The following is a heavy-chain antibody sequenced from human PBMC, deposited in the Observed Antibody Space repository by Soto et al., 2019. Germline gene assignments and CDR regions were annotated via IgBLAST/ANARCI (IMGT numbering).Heavy chain of an antibody. V-gene: IGHV3-7*05. D-gene: IGHD6-13*01. Sequence: GGSLRLSCAASGFTFSSYWMSWVRPAPGKGLEWVANIKQDGSEKYYVDSVKGRFTISRDNAKNSLYLQMNSLRAEDTAVYYCARLTIAGLFDYWGQGTTVTVSS. CDR3: ARLTIAGLFDY. J-gene: IGHJ4*03. CDR1: GFTFSSYW. CDR2: IKQDGSEK.